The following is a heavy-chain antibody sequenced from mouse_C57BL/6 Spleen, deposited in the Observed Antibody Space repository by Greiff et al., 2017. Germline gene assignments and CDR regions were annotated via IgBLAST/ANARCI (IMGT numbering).Heavy chain of an antibody. Sequence: EVKLQQSGAELVRPGASVKLSCTASGFNIKDDYMHWVKQRPEQGLEWIGWIDPENGDTEYASKFQGQATITADKSSNTAYLQLSSLTSEDTAVYYCTASGTHYWGQGTTLTVSS. CDR2: IDPENGDT. V-gene: IGHV14-4*01. CDR3: TASGTHY. CDR1: GFNIKDDY. J-gene: IGHJ2*01. D-gene: IGHD4-1*01.